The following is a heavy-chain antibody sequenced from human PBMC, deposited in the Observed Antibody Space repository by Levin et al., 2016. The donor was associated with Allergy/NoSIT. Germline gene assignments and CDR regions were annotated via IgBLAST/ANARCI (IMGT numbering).Heavy chain of an antibody. D-gene: IGHD4-23*01. CDR1: GGSINDYY. V-gene: IGHV4-59*01. CDR3: ASHHGGNAMQY. CDR2: MYYSGVT. Sequence: SETLSLTCTVSGGSINDYYWTWMRQPPGKGLEWIGNMYYSGVTNYNPSLKSRVTMSVDTSKNQFSLRLASVTAADAAIYYCASHHGGNAMQYWGQGTLVSVSS. J-gene: IGHJ4*02.